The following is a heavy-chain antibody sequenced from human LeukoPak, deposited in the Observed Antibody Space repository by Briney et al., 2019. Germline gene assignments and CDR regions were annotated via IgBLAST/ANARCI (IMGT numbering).Heavy chain of an antibody. D-gene: IGHD5/OR15-5a*01. CDR1: GYTLTELS. CDR2: FDPEDGET. CDR3: ATKQSPITPFDP. V-gene: IGHV1-24*01. J-gene: IGHJ5*02. Sequence: ASVKVSCKVSGYTLTELSLHWVRQAPGKGLEWMGGFDPEDGETIYAQKFQGRVTMTEDTSTDTAYMELSSLRSEDTAVYYCATKQSPITPFDPWGQGTLVTVSS.